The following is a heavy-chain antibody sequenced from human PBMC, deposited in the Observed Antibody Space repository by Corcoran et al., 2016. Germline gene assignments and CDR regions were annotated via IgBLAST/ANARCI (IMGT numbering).Heavy chain of an antibody. Sequence: QVQLVQSGAEVKKPGASVKVSCKASGYTFTSYDINWVRQATGQGLEWMGWMNPNSGNPGYAKKFQGRVTMTRNTSISTAYMEMSSLRSEDTAVYYGARGKPLTAMVLGADYWGQGTLVTVSS. D-gene: IGHD5-18*01. CDR1: GYTFTSYD. V-gene: IGHV1-8*01. CDR2: MNPNSGNP. J-gene: IGHJ4*02. CDR3: ARGKPLTAMVLGADY.